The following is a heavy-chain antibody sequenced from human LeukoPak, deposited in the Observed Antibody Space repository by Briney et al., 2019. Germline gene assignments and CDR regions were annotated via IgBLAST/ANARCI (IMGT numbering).Heavy chain of an antibody. CDR1: GYSISSGYY. CDR2: IYHSGST. CDR3: ARSAAAGTRYYYNYMDV. Sequence: SETLSLTCTVSGYSISSGYYWGWIRQPPGKGLEWIGNIYHSGSTYYNPSLKSRVTISVDRSKNQFSLKLSSVTAADTAVYYCARSAAAGTRYYYNYMDVWGKGTTVTVSS. V-gene: IGHV4-38-2*02. J-gene: IGHJ6*03. D-gene: IGHD6-13*01.